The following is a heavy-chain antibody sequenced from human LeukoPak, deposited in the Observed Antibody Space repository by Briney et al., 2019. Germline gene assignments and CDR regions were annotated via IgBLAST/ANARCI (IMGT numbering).Heavy chain of an antibody. CDR2: IYTSGST. V-gene: IGHV4-39*07. J-gene: IGHJ6*03. Sequence: PSETLSLTCTVSGGSISSSSYYWGWIRQPPGKGLEWIGRIYTSGSTNYNPSLKSRVTMSVDTSKNQFSLKLSSVTAADTAVYYCARGELGINYYYMDVWGKGTTVTVSS. CDR3: ARGELGINYYYMDV. D-gene: IGHD7-27*01. CDR1: GGSISSSSYY.